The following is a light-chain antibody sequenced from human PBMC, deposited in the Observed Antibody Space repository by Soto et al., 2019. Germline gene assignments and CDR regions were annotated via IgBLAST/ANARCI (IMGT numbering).Light chain of an antibody. J-gene: IGKJ2*03. V-gene: IGKV1-39*01. CDR2: AAS. CDR1: QNLDNY. Sequence: DIQMTQSPSSLSASVGDRVTITFRGSQNLDNYLNWYQQKPGKAPNLLIYAASRLQSGVPSRFAGSGSGTHFTLTITSLQPEDVGTYFCQQSVSTPIYSFGQGTKVDIK. CDR3: QQSVSTPIYS.